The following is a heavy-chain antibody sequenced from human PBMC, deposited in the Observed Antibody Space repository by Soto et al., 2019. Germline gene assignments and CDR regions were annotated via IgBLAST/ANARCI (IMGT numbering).Heavy chain of an antibody. Sequence: QVQLVESGGGVVQPGRSLRLSCAASGFSFSSFGMHWVRQAPGKGLEWVAFNSYDGSNKYYADYVKGRFTISRDSSEKTLYLQMNSLRPEDTAVYYCAKALGELSPESYDYWGQGTLVTVSS. CDR1: GFSFSSFG. V-gene: IGHV3-30*18. CDR2: NSYDGSNK. J-gene: IGHJ4*02. CDR3: AKALGELSPESYDY. D-gene: IGHD3-16*02.